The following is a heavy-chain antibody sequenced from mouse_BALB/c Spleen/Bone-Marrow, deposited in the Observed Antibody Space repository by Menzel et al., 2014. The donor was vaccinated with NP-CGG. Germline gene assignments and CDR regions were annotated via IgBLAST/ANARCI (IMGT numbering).Heavy chain of an antibody. J-gene: IGHJ3*01. CDR2: IDPANGNT. CDR3: ASDFYRSNTFVY. D-gene: IGHD1-1*01. Sequence: VQLQQSGAELVKPGASVKLSCTASGFNIKDTYMHWVKQRPEQGLEWIGRIDPANGNTKYDPKFQGKATITADTSSNTAYLQHSSLTSEDTAVYYGASDFYRSNTFVYWGQGIMVTVS. V-gene: IGHV14-3*02. CDR1: GFNIKDTY.